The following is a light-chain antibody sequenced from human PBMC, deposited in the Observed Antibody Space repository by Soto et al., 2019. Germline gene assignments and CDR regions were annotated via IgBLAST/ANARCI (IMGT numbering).Light chain of an antibody. J-gene: IGKJ4*01. CDR1: QFVSSSY. V-gene: IGKV3-20*01. Sequence: EFVLTQSPGTLSLSPGERASLSCRASQFVSSSYLAWYQQKPGQAPRLLIYGASNRATGIPDRFSGSGSGADLNLTLSRLVPEDSAVYYCQCYGNSTPLPFGGGTKVEIK. CDR3: QCYGNSTPLP. CDR2: GAS.